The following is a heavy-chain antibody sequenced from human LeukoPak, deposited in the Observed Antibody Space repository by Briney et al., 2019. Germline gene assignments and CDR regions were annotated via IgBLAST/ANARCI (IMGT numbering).Heavy chain of an antibody. CDR2: IKADGSEK. J-gene: IGHJ5*02. V-gene: IGHV3-7*01. CDR3: ARDVAEGRFDP. Sequence: GGSLRLSCADSGFTFSTYWMTWVRQAPGKGLEWVASIKADGSEKYYVDSVKGRFTTSRDNAKRSLYLQMNSLRPEDTAVYYCARDVAEGRFDPWGQGTLVTVSS. CDR1: GFTFSTYW.